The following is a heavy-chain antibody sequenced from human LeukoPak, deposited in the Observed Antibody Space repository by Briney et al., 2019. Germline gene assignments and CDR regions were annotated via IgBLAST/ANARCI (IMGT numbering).Heavy chain of an antibody. Sequence: GGSLRLSCAASGFTFSSYEMSWVRQAPGKGLEWVSYISSSGSTIYYADSVKGRFTISRDNAKNSLYLQMNSLRAEDTAVYYCARGLYYDSSGPAHFDYWGQGTLVTVSS. D-gene: IGHD3-22*01. J-gene: IGHJ4*02. CDR1: GFTFSSYE. CDR3: ARGLYYDSSGPAHFDY. V-gene: IGHV3-48*03. CDR2: ISSSGSTI.